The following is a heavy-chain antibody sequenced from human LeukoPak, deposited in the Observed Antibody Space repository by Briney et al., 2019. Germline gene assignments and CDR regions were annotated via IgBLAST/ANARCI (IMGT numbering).Heavy chain of an antibody. J-gene: IGHJ5*02. Sequence: ASVKVSCKASGYTFTYYYIHWVRQAPGQGLEWMGWINPNSGGTNYAQKFQDRVTMTRYTSISTAYMELSRLTSDDTAVYYCARVADSTGTTGIFTLYWFDPWGQGTLVTVSS. V-gene: IGHV1-2*02. CDR3: ARVADSTGTTGIFTLYWFDP. CDR1: GYTFTYYY. D-gene: IGHD1-1*01. CDR2: INPNSGGT.